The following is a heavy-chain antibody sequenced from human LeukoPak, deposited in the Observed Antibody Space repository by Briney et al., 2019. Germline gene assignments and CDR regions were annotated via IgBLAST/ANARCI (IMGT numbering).Heavy chain of an antibody. V-gene: IGHV1-69*13. CDR3: ARYSVGICSSTSCYGNWFDP. J-gene: IGHJ5*02. Sequence: SVKVSCKASGGTFSSYDINWVRQAPGQGLEWMGGIIPIFGTATYAQKFQGRVTITADESTGTAYMELSSLRSEDTAVYYCARYSVGICSSTSCYGNWFDPWGQGTLVTVSS. D-gene: IGHD2-2*01. CDR2: IIPIFGTA. CDR1: GGTFSSYD.